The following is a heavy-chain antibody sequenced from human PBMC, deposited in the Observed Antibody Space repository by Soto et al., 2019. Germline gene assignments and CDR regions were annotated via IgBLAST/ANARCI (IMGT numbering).Heavy chain of an antibody. CDR2: LYHIGST. Sequence: PSETLSLTCAVSGYSISSGNYWAWTRQPPGRGLEWIGSLYHIGSTHYNTSLKSRVTISVDTSKNHFSLELSSATAADTAIYYCRSSTSCYDESCVDVWGQGTMVTVSS. D-gene: IGHD2-2*01. CDR1: GYSISSGNY. J-gene: IGHJ6*02. CDR3: RSSTSCYDESCVDV. V-gene: IGHV4-38-2*01.